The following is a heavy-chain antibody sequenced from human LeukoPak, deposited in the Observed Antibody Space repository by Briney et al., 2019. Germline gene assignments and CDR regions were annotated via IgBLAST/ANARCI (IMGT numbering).Heavy chain of an antibody. CDR1: GFTFSDYY. D-gene: IGHD2-15*01. CDR2: ISSSGSTI. J-gene: IGHJ4*02. Sequence: KTGGSLRLYCAASGFTFSDYYMSWIRQAPGQGLEWVSYISSSGSTIYYADSVKGRFTISRDNAKNSLYLQMNSLRAEDTAVYYCARDYSAEKSFDYWGQGTLVTVSS. V-gene: IGHV3-11*01. CDR3: ARDYSAEKSFDY.